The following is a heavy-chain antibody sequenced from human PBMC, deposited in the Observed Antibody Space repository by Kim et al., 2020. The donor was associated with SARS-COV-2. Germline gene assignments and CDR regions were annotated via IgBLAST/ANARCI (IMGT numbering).Heavy chain of an antibody. CDR3: ARERGDGAGSGYYYLSY. D-gene: IGHD3-22*01. CDR2: INPSGGGT. V-gene: IGHV1-46*01. Sequence: ASVKVSCKASGYTFTTYHMHWVRQAPGQGLEWMGIINPSGGGTSYPQKFQGRVTMTRDTSTSTVYMELSSLRSEDTAVYYCARERGDGAGSGYYYLSYWGQGTLVTVSS. CDR1: GYTFTTYH. J-gene: IGHJ4*02.